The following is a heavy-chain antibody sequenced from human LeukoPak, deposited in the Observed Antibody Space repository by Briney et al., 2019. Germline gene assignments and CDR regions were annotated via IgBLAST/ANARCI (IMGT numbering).Heavy chain of an antibody. CDR1: GGSISSSSYY. CDR3: ARACIAAQGFDP. CDR2: IYYSGST. D-gene: IGHD6-6*01. Sequence: SETLSLTCTVSGGSISSSSYYWGWIRQPPGKGLEWIGSIYYSGSTYYNPSLKSRVTMSVDTSKNQFSLKLSSVTAADTAVYYCARACIAAQGFDPWGQGTLVTVSS. J-gene: IGHJ5*02. V-gene: IGHV4-39*01.